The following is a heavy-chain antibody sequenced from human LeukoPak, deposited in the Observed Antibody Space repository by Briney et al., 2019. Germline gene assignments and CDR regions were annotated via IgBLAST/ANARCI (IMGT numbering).Heavy chain of an antibody. CDR3: AAGIAVAGTSFDY. J-gene: IGHJ4*02. Sequence: SETLSLTCTVSGGSISSSSYYWGWIRQPPGNGLEWIGSIYYSGSTYYNPSLKSRVTISVDTSKNQFSLKLSSVTAADTAVYYCAAGIAVAGTSFDYWGQGTLVTVSS. CDR2: IYYSGST. CDR1: GGSISSSSYY. V-gene: IGHV4-39*01. D-gene: IGHD6-19*01.